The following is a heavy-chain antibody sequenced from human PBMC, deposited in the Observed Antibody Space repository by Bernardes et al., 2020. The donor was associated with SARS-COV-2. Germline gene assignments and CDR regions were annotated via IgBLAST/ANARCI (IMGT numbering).Heavy chain of an antibody. D-gene: IGHD2-15*01. CDR1: GFTFSTYG. CDR3: ATTPQYEYTRVFDF. Sequence: GGSLRLSCAASGFTFSTYGMHWVRQAPGKGLEWVAVISYDGSEKLYADSVKGRFTISRDNSKNMLYLQMNSLRAEDTAVYYCATTPQYEYTRVFDFWGQGTLVTVSS. CDR2: ISYDGSEK. V-gene: IGHV3-30*03. J-gene: IGHJ4*02.